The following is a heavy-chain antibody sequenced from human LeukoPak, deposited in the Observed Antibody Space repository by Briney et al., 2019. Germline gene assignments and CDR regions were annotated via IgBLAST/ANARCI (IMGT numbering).Heavy chain of an antibody. Sequence: PSETLSLTCAVSGGSISSSNWWSWVRQPPGKGLEWIGEIYHSGSTNYNPSLKSRVTISVGKSKNQFSLKLSSVTAADTAVYYCARDIDSSGYYYVPRYFDYWGQGTLVTVSS. CDR1: GGSISSSNW. J-gene: IGHJ4*02. CDR3: ARDIDSSGYYYVPRYFDY. D-gene: IGHD3-22*01. CDR2: IYHSGST. V-gene: IGHV4-4*02.